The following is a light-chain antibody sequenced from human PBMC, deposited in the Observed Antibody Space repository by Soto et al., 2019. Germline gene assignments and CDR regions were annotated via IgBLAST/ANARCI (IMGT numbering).Light chain of an antibody. Sequence: DIQMTQSPSSLSSSVGDRVTITCRASQTINNYLNWYQQKPGKAPKLLISGASSLQSGVPSRFRGSGSGTTFTFTISNLEPEDVATYYCQQSSTTPLTFGGGTKVQI. CDR2: GAS. CDR3: QQSSTTPLT. V-gene: IGKV1-39*01. CDR1: QTINNY. J-gene: IGKJ4*01.